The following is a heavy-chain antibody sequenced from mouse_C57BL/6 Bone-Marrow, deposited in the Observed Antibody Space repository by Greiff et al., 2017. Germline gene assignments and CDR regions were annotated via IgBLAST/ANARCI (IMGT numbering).Heavy chain of an antibody. J-gene: IGHJ1*03. CDR3: ARRDDGSSYDWYFDV. D-gene: IGHD1-1*01. Sequence: EVQLVESGGDLVKPGGSLKLSCAASGFTFSSYGMSWVRQTPDKRLEWVATISSGGSYTYYPDSVKGRFTISRDNAKNTLCLQMSSLKSEDTAMYCGARRDDGSSYDWYFDVWGTGTTVTVSS. CDR2: ISSGGSYT. V-gene: IGHV5-6*01. CDR1: GFTFSSYG.